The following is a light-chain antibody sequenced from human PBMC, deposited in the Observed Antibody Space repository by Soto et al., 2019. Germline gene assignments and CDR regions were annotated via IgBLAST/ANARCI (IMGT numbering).Light chain of an antibody. CDR2: EVV. CDR1: KSDIGVYDF. CDR3: SSYTSSSTRV. Sequence: LTQPPSASGSPGQSVTISCTGTKSDIGVYDFVSWYQHHPGKAPRLIIYEVVQRPSGVPDRFSGSKSGNTASLTVSGLQAADEADYYCSSYTSSSTRVFGTGTKVTV. V-gene: IGLV2-8*01. J-gene: IGLJ1*01.